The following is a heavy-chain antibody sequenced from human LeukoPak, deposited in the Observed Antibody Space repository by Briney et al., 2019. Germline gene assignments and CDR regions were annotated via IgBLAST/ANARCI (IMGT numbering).Heavy chain of an antibody. D-gene: IGHD3-16*01. V-gene: IGHV3-23*01. CDR1: GFRFNTYW. CDR3: ARSRYDYIWGIDY. J-gene: IGHJ4*02. Sequence: GGSLRLSCAASGFRFNTYWMSWVRQAPGKGLEWVSGISGSGGSTYYADSVKGRFTISRDNSKNTLYLQMNSLRDEDTAVFYCARSRYDYIWGIDYWGQGTLVTISS. CDR2: ISGSGGST.